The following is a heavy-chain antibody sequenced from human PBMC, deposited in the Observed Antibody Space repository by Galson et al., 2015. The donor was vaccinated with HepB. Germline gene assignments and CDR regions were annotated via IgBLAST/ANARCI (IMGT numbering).Heavy chain of an antibody. D-gene: IGHD6-13*01. CDR3: ARGIAAAGKGDYYYYGMDV. CDR2: IDPSDSYT. J-gene: IGHJ6*02. V-gene: IGHV5-10-1*01. CDR1: GYSFTSYW. Sequence: QSGAEVKKPGESLRVSCKGSGYSFTSYWISWVRQMPGKGLEWVGRIDPSDSYTNYSSSFQGHVTISADKSISTAYLQWSSLKASDTAMYYCARGIAAAGKGDYYYYGMDVWGQGTTVTVSS.